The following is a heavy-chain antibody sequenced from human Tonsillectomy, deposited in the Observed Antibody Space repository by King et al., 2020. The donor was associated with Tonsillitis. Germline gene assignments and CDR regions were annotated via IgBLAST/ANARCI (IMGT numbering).Heavy chain of an antibody. Sequence: VQLVESGGGLVKPGGSLRLSCAASGFTFNNAWMSWVRQAPGKGLEWVVRIKSKTDGGTTDYAVPVKGRFTVSRDDSKNTLYLQMNSLKTEDTAVYFCTTGIAAAGIFDYWGQGTLVTVSS. CDR1: GFTFNNAW. CDR2: IKSKTDGGTT. V-gene: IGHV3-15*01. J-gene: IGHJ4*02. CDR3: TTGIAAAGIFDY. D-gene: IGHD6-13*01.